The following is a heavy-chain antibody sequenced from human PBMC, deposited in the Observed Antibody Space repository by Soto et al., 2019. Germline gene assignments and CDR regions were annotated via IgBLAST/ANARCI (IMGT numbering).Heavy chain of an antibody. CDR1: GFTFSSYA. CDR3: AREKYGGNSDAFDI. V-gene: IGHV3-30-3*01. D-gene: IGHD2-21*02. CDR2: ISNDGSNK. J-gene: IGHJ3*02. Sequence: GGSLRLSCAASGFTFSSYAMHWVRQAPGKGLEWVAVISNDGSNKYYADSVKGRFTISGDNSKNTLCLQMNSLRAEDTAVYYCAREKYGGNSDAFDIWGQGIMVTVSS.